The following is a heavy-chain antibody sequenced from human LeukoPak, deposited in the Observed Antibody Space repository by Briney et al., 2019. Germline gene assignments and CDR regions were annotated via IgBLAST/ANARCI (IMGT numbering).Heavy chain of an antibody. Sequence: ASVKVSCKVSGYTFTELSMHWVRQAPGKGLEWMGGFDPEDGETIYAQKFQGRVTMTEDTSTDTAYMELSSLRSEDTAVYYCASFPFNVLRYFDWSRLFFDIWGQGTMVTVSS. CDR2: FDPEDGET. V-gene: IGHV1-24*01. CDR1: GYTFTELS. CDR3: ASFPFNVLRYFDWSRLFFDI. D-gene: IGHD3-9*01. J-gene: IGHJ3*02.